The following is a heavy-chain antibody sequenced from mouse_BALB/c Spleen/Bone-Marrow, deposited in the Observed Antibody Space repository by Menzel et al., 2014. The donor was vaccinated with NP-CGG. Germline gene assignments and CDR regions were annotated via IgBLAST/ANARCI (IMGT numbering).Heavy chain of an antibody. CDR2: ISSGSSTX. V-gene: IGHV5-17*02. Sequence: EVKLLESGGGLVQPGGSRKLSCAASGFTFSSFGMHWVRQAPEKGLEWVAYISSGSSTXYYADTVKGRFTISRGNPKNTLFLQMTSLRSEDTAMYYCARSSYGYDRQAYFFDYWGQGTTLTVSS. D-gene: IGHD2-2*01. CDR1: GFTFSSFG. J-gene: IGHJ2*01. CDR3: ARSSYGYDRQAYFFDY.